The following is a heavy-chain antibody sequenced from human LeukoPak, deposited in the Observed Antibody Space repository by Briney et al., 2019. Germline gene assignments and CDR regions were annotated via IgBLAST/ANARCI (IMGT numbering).Heavy chain of an antibody. CDR2: IYYSGST. CDR3: ARVRYCSTNRCYDREFDN. V-gene: IGHV4-59*01. D-gene: IGHD2-2*01. CDR1: GGSISSYY. J-gene: IGHJ4*02. Sequence: PSETMSLTCTVSGGSISSYYWSWIRQPPGKGLEWIGYIYYSGSTNYNPSLKSRVTISVDTSKNQFSLKLNSVTAADTAVYYCARVRYCSTNRCYDREFDNWGQGTLVTVSS.